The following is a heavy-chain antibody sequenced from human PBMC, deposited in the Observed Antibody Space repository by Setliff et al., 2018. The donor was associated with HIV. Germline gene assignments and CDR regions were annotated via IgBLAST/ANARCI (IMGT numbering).Heavy chain of an antibody. CDR2: VIPGLGIA. V-gene: IGHV1-69*10. CDR3: ARDAGYIGTSWNY. D-gene: IGHD5-12*01. Sequence: SVKVSCKASGGTFSSYSISWVRQAPGQGLEYMGGVIPGLGIAYYAQRFQGRVTITADESTSTVYMDLSSLRSEDTAMYYFARDAGYIGTSWNYWGQGTLVTVSS. J-gene: IGHJ4*02. CDR1: GGTFSSYS.